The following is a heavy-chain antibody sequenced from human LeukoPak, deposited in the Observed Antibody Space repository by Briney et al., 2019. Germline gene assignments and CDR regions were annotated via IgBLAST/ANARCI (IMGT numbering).Heavy chain of an antibody. V-gene: IGHV3-33*01. CDR3: ATRGDGYNLGPRRLNYFDY. Sequence: GGSLRLSCAASGFTFSSYGMHWVRQAPGKGLEWVAVIWNDGSNKYYADSVKGRFTISRDNSKNTLYLQMNSLRAEDTAVYYCATRGDGYNLGPRRLNYFDYWGQGTLVTVSS. CDR2: IWNDGSNK. CDR1: GFTFSSYG. D-gene: IGHD5-24*01. J-gene: IGHJ4*02.